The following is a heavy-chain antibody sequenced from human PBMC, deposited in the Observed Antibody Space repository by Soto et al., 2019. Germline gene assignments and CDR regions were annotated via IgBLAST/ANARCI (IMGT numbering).Heavy chain of an antibody. D-gene: IGHD3-16*01. CDR3: AHIDYYDNIHAFDF. CDR1: GFSLSTSGVG. J-gene: IGHJ3*01. Sequence: QITLKESGPAPVKPTQTLTLTFTFSGFSLSTSGVGVGRIRQPPGKALEWLALIYWDDEKRYSPSLESRVTITKDTSKNQVVLTMNNMDPVDTATYYCAHIDYYDNIHAFDFWGQGTMVTVSS. CDR2: IYWDDEK. V-gene: IGHV2-5*02.